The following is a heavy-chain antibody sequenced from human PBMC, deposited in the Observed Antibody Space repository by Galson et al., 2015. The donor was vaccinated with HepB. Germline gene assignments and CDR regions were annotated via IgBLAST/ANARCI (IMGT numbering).Heavy chain of an antibody. CDR1: GFTVSSNY. V-gene: IGHV3-53*01. CDR3: WGGAYVEDY. D-gene: IGHD5-12*01. CDR2: IYSGGST. Sequence: SLRLSCAASGFTVSSNYMSWVRQAPGKGLECVSVIYSGGSTYYADSVKSRFTISRDNSKNTLYLQMNGLRAEDTAVYYCWGGAYVEDYWGQGTLVTVSS. J-gene: IGHJ4*02.